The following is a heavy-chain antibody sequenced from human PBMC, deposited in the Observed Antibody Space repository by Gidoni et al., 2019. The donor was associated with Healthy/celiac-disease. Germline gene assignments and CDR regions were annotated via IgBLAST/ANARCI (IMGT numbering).Heavy chain of an antibody. D-gene: IGHD2-2*01. Sequence: EVQLVESGGGLVKPGGSLRLSCAAYGFTFSSYSRNWVRQAPGKGLEWVSSISSSSSYIYYADSVKGRFTISRDNAKNSLYLQMNSLRAEDTAVYYCAVGAWDIVVVPAGADAFDIWGQGTMVTVSS. V-gene: IGHV3-21*01. J-gene: IGHJ3*02. CDR3: AVGAWDIVVVPAGADAFDI. CDR2: ISSSSSYI. CDR1: GFTFSSYS.